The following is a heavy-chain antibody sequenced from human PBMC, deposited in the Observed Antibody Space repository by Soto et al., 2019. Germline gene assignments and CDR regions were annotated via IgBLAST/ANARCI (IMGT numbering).Heavy chain of an antibody. CDR1: GFSFSSYA. Sequence: GGSLRLSCAASGFSFSSYAMHWVRQAPGKGLEWVAGISYDGREKYYTDSVTGRFTISRDNSESTLYLQMNSLRAEDTAVYYCAREPEAYAVPGQRTIVPVSS. CDR3: AREPEAYAV. V-gene: IGHV3-30*10. CDR2: ISYDGREK. J-gene: IGHJ3*01.